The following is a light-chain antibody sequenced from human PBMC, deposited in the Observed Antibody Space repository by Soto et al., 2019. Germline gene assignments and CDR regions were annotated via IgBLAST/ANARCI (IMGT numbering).Light chain of an antibody. J-gene: IGLJ2*01. CDR3: QAWDSSTVV. CDR1: NSGDKY. CDR2: QDS. V-gene: IGLV3-1*01. Sequence: SSELTQPHSVSVSPGQTASITCSGDNSGDKYSCWYQQKPGQSPVLVIYQDSKRPSGIPERFSGSNSGNTATLTISGTQAMDEADYYCQAWDSSTVVFGGGTKVAVL.